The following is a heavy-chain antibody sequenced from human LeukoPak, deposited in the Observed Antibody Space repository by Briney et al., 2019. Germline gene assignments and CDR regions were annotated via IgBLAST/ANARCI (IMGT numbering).Heavy chain of an antibody. CDR3: ARDRGDNWFDP. J-gene: IGHJ5*02. CDR2: IIPIFGTA. Sequence: EASVKVSCKASGGTFCSYAISWVRQAAGQGLEWMGGIIPIFGTANYAQKFQGRVTITADKSTSTAYMELSSLRSEDTAVYYCARDRGDNWFDPWGQGTLVTVSS. D-gene: IGHD3-10*01. CDR1: GGTFCSYA. V-gene: IGHV1-69*06.